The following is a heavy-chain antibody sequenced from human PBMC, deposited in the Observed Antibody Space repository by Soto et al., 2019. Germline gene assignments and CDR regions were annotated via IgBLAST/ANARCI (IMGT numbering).Heavy chain of an antibody. CDR3: AKDSTLPTVTPFDY. CDR1: GFIFSSYA. CDR2: RSGSGGST. V-gene: IGHV3-23*01. J-gene: IGHJ4*02. D-gene: IGHD4-17*01. Sequence: EVQLLESGVGLVQPGGSLRLSGAASGFIFSSYAMSWVRQAPGKGLEWVSGRSGSGGSTYYADSVKGRFTISRENSKNTLYLHMNSLRVEDTAIYNCAKDSTLPTVTPFDYWGQVTLVTVSS.